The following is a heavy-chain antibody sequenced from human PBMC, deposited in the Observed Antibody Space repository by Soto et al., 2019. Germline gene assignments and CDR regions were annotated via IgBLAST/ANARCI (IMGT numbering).Heavy chain of an antibody. CDR1: GYTFTSYY. Sequence: GASVKVSCKASGYTFTSYYMHWVRQAPGQGLEWMGIINPSGGSTSYAQKFQGRVTMTRDTSTSTVYMELSSLRSEDTAVYYCARELPLVPAAIKVTWFDPWGQGTLVTVSS. V-gene: IGHV1-46*01. CDR3: ARELPLVPAAIKVTWFDP. CDR2: INPSGGST. D-gene: IGHD2-2*02. J-gene: IGHJ5*02.